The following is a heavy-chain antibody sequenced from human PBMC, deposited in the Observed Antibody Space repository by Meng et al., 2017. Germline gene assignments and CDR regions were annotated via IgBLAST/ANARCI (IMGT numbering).Heavy chain of an antibody. CDR2: IYYSGST. D-gene: IGHD4-17*01. CDR1: GGSISSYY. J-gene: IGHJ4*02. V-gene: IGHV4-59*01. CDR3: ARGNDYGDHFDY. Sequence: SETLSLTCTVSGGSISSYYWSWIRQPPGKGLEWIGYIYYSGSTNYNPSPKSRVTISVDTSKNQFSLKLSSVTAADTAVYYCARGNDYGDHFDYWGQGTLVTVSS.